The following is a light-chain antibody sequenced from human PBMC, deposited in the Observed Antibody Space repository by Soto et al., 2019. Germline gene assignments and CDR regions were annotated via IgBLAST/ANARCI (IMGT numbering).Light chain of an antibody. CDR2: GAS. V-gene: IGKV3-15*01. J-gene: IGKJ2*01. Sequence: EIVMTQSPATLSVSPVERATLSCRASQSVSSNLAWYQQKPGQAPRLLIYGASTRATGIPARFSGSGSGTEFTLTISSLQSEYFAVYYCQQYNNWPPYTFGPGPSWRSN. CDR1: QSVSSN. CDR3: QQYNNWPPYT.